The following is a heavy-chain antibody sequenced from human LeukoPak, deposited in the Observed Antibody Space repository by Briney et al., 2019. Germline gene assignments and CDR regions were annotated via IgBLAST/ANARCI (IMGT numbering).Heavy chain of an antibody. CDR1: GFTFSSYA. Sequence: GGSLRLSCAASGFTFSSYAMHWVRQAPGKGLEWVAVISYDGSNKYYADSVKGRFTISRDNSKNTLYLQMNSLRAEDTAVYYCARMSTYYYDSSGYFLPFDYWGQGTLVTVSS. D-gene: IGHD3-22*01. CDR2: ISYDGSNK. V-gene: IGHV3-30-3*01. CDR3: ARMSTYYYDSSGYFLPFDY. J-gene: IGHJ4*02.